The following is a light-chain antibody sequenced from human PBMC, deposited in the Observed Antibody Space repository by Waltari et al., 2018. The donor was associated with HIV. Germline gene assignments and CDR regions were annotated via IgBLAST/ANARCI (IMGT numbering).Light chain of an antibody. CDR1: SLRNYS. CDR2: GKN. J-gene: IGLJ3*02. Sequence: SELTQDPAVSVALGQTVRITCQGDSLRNYSATRYQQKPGQAPVLVNYGKNNRPSGIPDRFSGSSSGNTASLTITATQADDEADYYCNSWDTNPEGVVFGGGTKLTVL. V-gene: IGLV3-19*01. CDR3: NSWDTNPEGVV.